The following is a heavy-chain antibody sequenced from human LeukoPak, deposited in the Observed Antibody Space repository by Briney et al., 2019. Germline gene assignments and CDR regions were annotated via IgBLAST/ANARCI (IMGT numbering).Heavy chain of an antibody. V-gene: IGHV3-23*01. D-gene: IGHD6-19*01. CDR3: ASPSSGQSFDI. Sequence: GGSLRLSCAASGFTFSNYAMSWVRQAPGKGLEWVSGISGSGYSTYYADSVKGRFTISRDNSKNTLYLQMHSLRAEDTAVYYCASPSSGQSFDIWGQGTMVTVSS. J-gene: IGHJ3*02. CDR2: ISGSGYST. CDR1: GFTFSNYA.